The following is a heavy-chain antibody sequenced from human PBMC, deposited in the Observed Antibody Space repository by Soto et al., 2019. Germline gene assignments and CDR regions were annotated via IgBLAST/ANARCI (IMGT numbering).Heavy chain of an antibody. J-gene: IGHJ4*02. CDR2: ISSSGSTI. Sequence: GGSLRLSCAASGFTFSDYYMSWIRQAPGKGLEWVSYISSSGSTIYYADSVKGRFTISRDNAKNSLYPQMNSLRAEDTAVYYCARSRTTVVTPHWGQGTLVTVSS. V-gene: IGHV3-11*01. CDR3: ARSRTTVVTPH. CDR1: GFTFSDYY. D-gene: IGHD4-17*01.